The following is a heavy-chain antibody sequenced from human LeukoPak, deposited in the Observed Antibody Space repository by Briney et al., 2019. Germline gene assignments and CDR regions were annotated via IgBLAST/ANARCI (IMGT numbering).Heavy chain of an antibody. CDR2: IRSKANSYAT. V-gene: IGHV3-73*01. D-gene: IGHD3-10*01. J-gene: IGHJ4*02. CDR3: ARNSYYRFDF. Sequence: GGSLKLSCAASGFTLSGSAMHWVRQASGKGLEWVGRIRSKANSYATEYAASVKGRFTISRDDSKNTAYLQMNNLRAEDTAVYYCARNSYYRFDFWGQGTLVAVTS. CDR1: GFTLSGSA.